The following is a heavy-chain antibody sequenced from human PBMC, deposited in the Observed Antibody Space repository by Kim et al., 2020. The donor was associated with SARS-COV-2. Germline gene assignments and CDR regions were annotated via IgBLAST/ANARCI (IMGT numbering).Heavy chain of an antibody. D-gene: IGHD6-13*01. J-gene: IGHJ2*01. CDR3: ARDLPLGADGHWYLNL. CDR2: IKQHGYTK. V-gene: IGHV3-7*01. CDR1: GFTFRNYW. Sequence: GGSLRLSCEASGFTFRNYWMSWVRQAPGKGLEWVGNIKQHGYTKYYADSVKGRFTISRDDARNSLHLQMSSLRVEDTAVYYCARDLPLGADGHWYLNLWGRGTLVSVSS.